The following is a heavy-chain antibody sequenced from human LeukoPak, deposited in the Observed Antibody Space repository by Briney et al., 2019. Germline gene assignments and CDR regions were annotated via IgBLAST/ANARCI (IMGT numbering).Heavy chain of an antibody. J-gene: IGHJ4*02. CDR3: ARDLGNTGWYTFDY. CDR1: GDSVSSINGA. V-gene: IGHV6-1*01. Sequence: SQTLSLTCAISGDSVSSINGAWHWIRQSPSRGLEWLGRTYYRSKWYNDYVESMKGRITISPDTSKNQFSLHLNSVTPEDTAVYYCARDLGNTGWYTFDYWGQGTLVTVSS. CDR2: TYYRSKWYN. D-gene: IGHD6-19*01.